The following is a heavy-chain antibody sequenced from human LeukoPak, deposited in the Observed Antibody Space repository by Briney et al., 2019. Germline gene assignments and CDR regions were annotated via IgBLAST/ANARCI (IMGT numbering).Heavy chain of an antibody. CDR1: GGSFSGYY. CDR3: VGGGYGMGV. J-gene: IGHJ6*02. D-gene: IGHD3-16*01. Sequence: SETLSLTCAVYGGSFSGYYWSWIRQPPGKGLEWIGEINHSGSTNYNPSLKSRVTISVDTSKNQFSLKLSSVTAADTAVYYCVGGGYGMGVWGQGTTVTVSS. V-gene: IGHV4-34*01. CDR2: INHSGST.